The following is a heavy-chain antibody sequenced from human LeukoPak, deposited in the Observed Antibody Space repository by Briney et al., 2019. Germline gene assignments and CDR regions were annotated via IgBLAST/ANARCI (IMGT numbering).Heavy chain of an antibody. D-gene: IGHD3-22*01. J-gene: IGHJ4*02. V-gene: IGHV3-30*18. Sequence: PGGSLRLSCAASGFTFSSYGMHWVRQAPGKGLEWVAVISYDGSNKYYADSVKGRFTISRDNSKNTLCLQMNSLRAEDTAVYYCAKGSYDSSGPDYWGQGTLVTVSS. CDR3: AKGSYDSSGPDY. CDR1: GFTFSSYG. CDR2: ISYDGSNK.